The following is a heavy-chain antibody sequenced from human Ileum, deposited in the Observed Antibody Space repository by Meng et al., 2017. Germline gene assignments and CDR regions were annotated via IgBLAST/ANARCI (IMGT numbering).Heavy chain of an antibody. J-gene: IGHJ4*02. V-gene: IGHV4-34*01. D-gene: IGHD4-17*01. CDR3: ACDYGDYDTLDY. CDR1: GGSLSTYY. Sequence: QLQQRGARLLKPSETLSRTCTVYGGSLSTYYWNWVRQPPGKGLEWIGEINHSGSTNYNPSLKSRVTISVDSSKKQFSLKLNSVTAADTAVYYCACDYGDYDTLDYWGQGTLVTVSS. CDR2: INHSGST.